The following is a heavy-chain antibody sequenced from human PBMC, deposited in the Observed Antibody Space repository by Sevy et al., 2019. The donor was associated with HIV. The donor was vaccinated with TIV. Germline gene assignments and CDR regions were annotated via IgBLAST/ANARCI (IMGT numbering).Heavy chain of an antibody. CDR2: IYSGGST. V-gene: IGHV3-53*01. CDR3: ARGRGVFGAVAITWFDP. CDR1: GFTVSSSY. Sequence: GGSLRLSCAASGFTVSSSYMTWVRQPPGKGLEWVSVIYSGGSTYYADSVKGRFTISRDNSKNTLYLQMNNLRADDTAVYYCARGRGVFGAVAITWFDPWGQGALVTVSS. J-gene: IGHJ5*02. D-gene: IGHD3-3*01.